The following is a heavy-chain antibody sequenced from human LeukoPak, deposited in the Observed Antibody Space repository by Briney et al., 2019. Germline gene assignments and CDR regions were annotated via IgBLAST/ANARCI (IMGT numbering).Heavy chain of an antibody. V-gene: IGHV4-59*01. Sequence: KPSETLSLTCTVSGGSISSYYWSWIRQPPGKGLEWIGYIYSSGSTHYNPSLKSRVTMSVDTSNNQFSLKLSSVTAADTAVYYCARGGRGDETYWYFDLWGRGTLVTVSS. D-gene: IGHD2-21*02. CDR3: ARGGRGDETYWYFDL. J-gene: IGHJ2*01. CDR2: IYSSGST. CDR1: GGSISSYY.